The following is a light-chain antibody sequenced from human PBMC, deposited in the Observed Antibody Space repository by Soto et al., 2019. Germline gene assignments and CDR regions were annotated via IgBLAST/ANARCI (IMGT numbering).Light chain of an antibody. V-gene: IGKV1-39*01. CDR1: QSISSY. CDR2: AAS. J-gene: IGKJ1*01. CDR3: QQSYSTFTT. Sequence: DIQMTQYASSLSASVRDRVTITCLASQSISSYLNWYQQKPGKAPKLLIYAASSLQSGVPSRFSGSGSGTDFTLTISSLQPEDFATYYCQQSYSTFTTFGQGTKVDIK.